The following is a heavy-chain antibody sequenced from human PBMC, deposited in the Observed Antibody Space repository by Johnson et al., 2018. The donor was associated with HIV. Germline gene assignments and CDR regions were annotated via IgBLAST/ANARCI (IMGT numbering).Heavy chain of an antibody. CDR2: ISGGGST. J-gene: IGHJ3*02. CDR1: GFTFSDSY. CDR3: ARGIMITFGGVIPNDAFDI. V-gene: IGHV3-11*05. D-gene: IGHD3-16*02. Sequence: QVQLVESGGGLVKPGGSLRLSCAVSGFTFSDSYMSWIRQAPGKGLEWISYISGGGSTGYADSVKGRFTISRDNAKNSLYLQMNSLRAEDTALYYCARGIMITFGGVIPNDAFDIWGQGTMVTVSS.